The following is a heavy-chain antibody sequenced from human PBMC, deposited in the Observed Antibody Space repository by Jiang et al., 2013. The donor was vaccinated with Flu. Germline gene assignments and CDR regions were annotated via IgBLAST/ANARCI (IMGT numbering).Heavy chain of an antibody. Sequence: GVVQPERSLRLSCAASGFTFSSFAIHWVRQAPGKGLEWVAVISFDGKYDFYADSVKGRFTISRDNSKNTLYLQMNSLRAEDTAVYYCARAPPYRSPDYWGQGTLVTVSS. CDR3: ARAPPYRSPDY. J-gene: IGHJ4*02. CDR2: ISFDGKYD. CDR1: GFTFSSFA. D-gene: IGHD6-13*01. V-gene: IGHV3-33*05.